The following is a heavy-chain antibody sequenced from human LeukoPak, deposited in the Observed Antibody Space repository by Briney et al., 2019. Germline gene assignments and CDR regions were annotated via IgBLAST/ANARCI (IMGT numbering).Heavy chain of an antibody. V-gene: IGHV4-59*01. D-gene: IGHD3-16*01. CDR1: GASISNYY. CDR3: ARSFRRGYYYMDV. J-gene: IGHJ6*03. CDR2: IYYSGST. Sequence: SETLSLTCSVSGASISNYYWSWIRPPPGKGLEWFGFIYYSGSTNYTPSLKSRVTISVDTSKNQFSLKLSSVTAADTAVYYCARSFRRGYYYMDVWGKGTTVTVSS.